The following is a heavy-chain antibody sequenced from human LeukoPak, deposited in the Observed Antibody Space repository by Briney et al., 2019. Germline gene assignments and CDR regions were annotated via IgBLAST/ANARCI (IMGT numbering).Heavy chain of an antibody. CDR1: GFTFSSYA. V-gene: IGHV3-23*01. J-gene: IGHJ4*02. CDR3: ARDNIAVAGTDY. Sequence: GGSLRLPCAASGFTFSSYAMSWVRQAPGKGLEWVSAISGSGGSTYYADSVKGRFTISRDNSKNTLYLQMNSLRGEDTAVYYCARDNIAVAGTDYWGQGTLVTVSS. D-gene: IGHD6-19*01. CDR2: ISGSGGST.